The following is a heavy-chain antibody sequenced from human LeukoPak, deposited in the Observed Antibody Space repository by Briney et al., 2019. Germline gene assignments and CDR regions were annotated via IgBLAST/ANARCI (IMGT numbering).Heavy chain of an antibody. CDR2: LYYTGST. CDR1: GGPISSHY. J-gene: IGHJ4*02. Sequence: SETLSLTCSVSGGPISSHYWSWIRQPPGKGLEWIGYLYYTGSTNYNPSLKSRVIISVDTSKNQFSLKLSSVTAADTALYYCARLGGYYSPFDYWGQGILVTVSS. V-gene: IGHV4-59*08. CDR3: ARLGGYYSPFDY. D-gene: IGHD3-22*01.